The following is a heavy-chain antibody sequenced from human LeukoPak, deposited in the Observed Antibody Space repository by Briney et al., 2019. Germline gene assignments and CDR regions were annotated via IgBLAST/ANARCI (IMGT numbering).Heavy chain of an antibody. CDR2: FGTSGSSI. Sequence: KPGGSLRLSCAASGFTFSSYEMIWVRQAPGKGLEWVSYFGTSGSSIYYADSVKGRFTISRDNAKNSLYLQMNSLRDEDTAVYYCARDEKLRTGVWYFDYWGQGTLVTVSS. D-gene: IGHD7-27*01. V-gene: IGHV3-48*03. CDR3: ARDEKLRTGVWYFDY. J-gene: IGHJ4*02. CDR1: GFTFSSYE.